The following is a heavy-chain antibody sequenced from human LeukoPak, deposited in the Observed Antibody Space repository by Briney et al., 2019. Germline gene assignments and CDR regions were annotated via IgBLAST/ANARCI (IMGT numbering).Heavy chain of an antibody. CDR2: IMPNGETR. D-gene: IGHD2-8*01. V-gene: IGHV3-64*01. J-gene: IGHJ3*02. CDR1: GFSFSNYV. Sequence: GGSLRLSCAASGFSFSNYVMHWVRQAPGKGLEYVSAIMPNGETRGYANSMKGRFTISRDNSKNTLYLQMGRLRAEDMAVYYCARDRDAGFAFDISGHGTLVTVSS. CDR3: ARDRDAGFAFDI.